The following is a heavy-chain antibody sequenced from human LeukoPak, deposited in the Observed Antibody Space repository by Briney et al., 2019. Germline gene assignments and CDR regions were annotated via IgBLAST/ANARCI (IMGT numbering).Heavy chain of an antibody. CDR3: AKVLAIFGLDTTDFYMDV. Sequence: SETLSLTCAVSGASISSHYWSWIRQPPGKGLEWIGYTSGSISDNPSLKSRVAVSVDPSQNQVSLSLTSVTAADTAVYYCAKVLAIFGLDTTDFYMDVWGKGTTVTVSS. J-gene: IGHJ6*03. CDR1: GASISSHY. V-gene: IGHV4-59*11. CDR2: TSGSI. D-gene: IGHD3/OR15-3a*01.